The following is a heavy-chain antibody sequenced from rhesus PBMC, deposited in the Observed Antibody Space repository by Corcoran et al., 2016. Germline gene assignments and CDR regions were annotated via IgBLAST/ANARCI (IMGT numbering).Heavy chain of an antibody. D-gene: IGHD6-43*01. CDR2: ISPYNGNK. Sequence: QVQLVQSGSEIKQPGASVKLSCKASGYTFTSYYMHWVRQAPGQGLEWIGLISPYNGNKGNAQNFQGRGTIPTDTSTSTGYMELSSLRSEDTAVYYCTRGGSSYPDHWGQGVLVTVSS. V-gene: IGHV1-180*01. CDR1: GYTFTSYY. J-gene: IGHJ4*01. CDR3: TRGGSSYPDH.